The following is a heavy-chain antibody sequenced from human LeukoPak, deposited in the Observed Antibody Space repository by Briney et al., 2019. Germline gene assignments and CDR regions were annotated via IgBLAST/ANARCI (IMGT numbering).Heavy chain of an antibody. V-gene: IGHV3-7*01. CDR1: GFTFSRSW. Sequence: PGGSLRLSCVASGFTFSRSWMDWVRQAPGKGLEWVANIKGDGSETHYVDSAKGRFTISRDNAKNYLYLQVERVRVEDTAIYYCAKSLDYWGQGALLTVSS. J-gene: IGHJ4*02. CDR2: IKGDGSET. CDR3: AKSLDY.